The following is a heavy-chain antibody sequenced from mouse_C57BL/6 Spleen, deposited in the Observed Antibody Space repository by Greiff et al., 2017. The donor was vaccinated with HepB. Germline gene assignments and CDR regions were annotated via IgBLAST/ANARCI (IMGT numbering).Heavy chain of an antibody. Sequence: QVTLKESGPGILQSSQTLSLTCSFSGFSLSTSGMGVSWIRQPSGKGLEWLAQLYWDDDKRYNPSLQSRLTISKDTSRNQVFLKITSVDTADTATYYCARRFTTVVAHWYFDVWGTGTTVTVSS. CDR2: LYWDDDK. CDR3: ARRFTTVVAHWYFDV. D-gene: IGHD1-1*01. V-gene: IGHV8-12*01. CDR1: GFSLSTSGMG. J-gene: IGHJ1*03.